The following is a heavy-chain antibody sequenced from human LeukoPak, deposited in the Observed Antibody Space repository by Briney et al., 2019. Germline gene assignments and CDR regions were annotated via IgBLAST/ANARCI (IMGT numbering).Heavy chain of an antibody. CDR3: ARDRSIYSAFDI. V-gene: IGHV1-2*06. CDR2: INPNSGGT. Sequence: ASVKVSCKASGYTFTGYYMHWVRQAPGQGLEWMGRINPNSGGTNYAQKFQGGVTMTRDTSISTAYMELSRLRSDDTAVYYCARDRSIYSAFDIWGQGTMVTVSS. J-gene: IGHJ3*02. CDR1: GYTFTGYY. D-gene: IGHD1-26*01.